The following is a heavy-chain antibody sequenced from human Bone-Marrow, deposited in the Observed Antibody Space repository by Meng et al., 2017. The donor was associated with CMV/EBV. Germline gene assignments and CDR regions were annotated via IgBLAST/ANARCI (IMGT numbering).Heavy chain of an antibody. D-gene: IGHD2-2*01. CDR1: CYIITGYY. CDR2: SNPNSGGT. V-gene: IGHV1-2*02. J-gene: IGHJ6*02. Sequence: ASAKVSCTASCYIITGYYMHWVRQAPGQGLEWMGWSNPNSGGTNYAQKFQGRVTMTRDTSISTAYMELSRLRSDDTAVYYCARVCSSTSCYSVYYYGMDVWGQGTTVTVSS. CDR3: ARVCSSTSCYSVYYYGMDV.